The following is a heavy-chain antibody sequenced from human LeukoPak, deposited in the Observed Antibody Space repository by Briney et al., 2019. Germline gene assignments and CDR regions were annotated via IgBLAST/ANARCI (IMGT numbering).Heavy chain of an antibody. CDR1: GFTFRSYS. Sequence: GGSLRLSCAVSGFTFRSYSMNWVRQAPGKGLEWVSYISTGSNTMYYADSVKGRFTISRDDAKNSLHLQMSSLRGEDTAVYYCARGSGSSDYWGQGTLVTVSS. J-gene: IGHJ4*02. D-gene: IGHD3-10*01. V-gene: IGHV3-48*01. CDR3: ARGSGSSDY. CDR2: ISTGSNTM.